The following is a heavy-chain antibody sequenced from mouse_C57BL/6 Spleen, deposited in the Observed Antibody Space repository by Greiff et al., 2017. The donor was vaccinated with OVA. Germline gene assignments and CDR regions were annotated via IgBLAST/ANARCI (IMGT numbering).Heavy chain of an antibody. Sequence: AGGSMKLSCVASGFTFSNYWMNWVRQSPEKGLEWVAQIRLKSDNYATHYAESVKGRFTISRDDSKSSVYLQMNNLRAEDTGIYYCTRGNYVYYAMDYWGQGTSVTVSS. J-gene: IGHJ4*01. CDR1: GFTFSNYW. V-gene: IGHV6-3*01. D-gene: IGHD2-1*01. CDR3: TRGNYVYYAMDY. CDR2: IRLKSDNYAT.